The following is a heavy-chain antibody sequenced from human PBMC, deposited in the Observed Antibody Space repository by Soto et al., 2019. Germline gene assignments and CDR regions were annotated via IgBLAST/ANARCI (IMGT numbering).Heavy chain of an antibody. D-gene: IGHD6-25*01. CDR2: IYYSGST. Sequence: SETLSLTCTVSGGSISSYYWSWIRQPPGKGLEWIGYIYYSGSTNYNPSLKSRVTISVDTSKNQFSLKLSSVTAADTAVYYCARPHGGSSGWDNWFDPWGQGPLVTVAS. CDR3: ARPHGGSSGWDNWFDP. J-gene: IGHJ5*02. V-gene: IGHV4-59*01. CDR1: GGSISSYY.